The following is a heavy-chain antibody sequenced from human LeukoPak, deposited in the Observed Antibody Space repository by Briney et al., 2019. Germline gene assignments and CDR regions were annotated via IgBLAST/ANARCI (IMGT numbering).Heavy chain of an antibody. V-gene: IGHV3-48*03. CDR3: ARDSSGYFHRFDP. CDR2: ISSSGSTI. D-gene: IGHD3-22*01. CDR1: GFTFSSYE. Sequence: PGGSLRLSCAASGFTFSSYEMNWVRQAPGKGLEWVSYISSSGSTIYYADSVKGRFTISRDNAKNSLYLQMNSLRAEDTAVYYCARDSSGYFHRFDPWGQGTLVTVSS. J-gene: IGHJ5*02.